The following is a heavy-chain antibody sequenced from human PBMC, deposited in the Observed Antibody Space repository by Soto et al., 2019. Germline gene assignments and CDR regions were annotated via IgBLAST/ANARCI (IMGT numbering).Heavy chain of an antibody. D-gene: IGHD3-10*01. Sequence: VKVSCKASGYTFTSYAMHWVRQAPGQRLEWMGWINAGNGNTKYSQKFQGRVTITRDTSVSTAYMELSSLRSEDTAVYYCARALMVRGLPGDYWGQGTLVTVSS. J-gene: IGHJ4*02. V-gene: IGHV1-3*01. CDR3: ARALMVRGLPGDY. CDR2: INAGNGNT. CDR1: GYTFTSYA.